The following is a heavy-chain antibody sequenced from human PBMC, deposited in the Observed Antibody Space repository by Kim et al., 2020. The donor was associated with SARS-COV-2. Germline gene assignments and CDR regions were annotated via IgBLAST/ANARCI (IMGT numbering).Heavy chain of an antibody. CDR2: IKSKTDGGTT. D-gene: IGHD3-22*01. J-gene: IGHJ6*02. CDR1: GFTFSNAW. V-gene: IGHV3-15*01. CDR3: TTVEGPYCYDSSGYYRRYYYLGMDV. Sequence: GGSLRLSCAASGFTFSNAWMSWVRQAPGKGLEWVGRIKSKTDGGTTDYAAPVKGRFTISRDDSKNTLYLQMNSLKTEDTAVYYWTTVEGPYCYDSSGYYRRYYYLGMDVSGQGTTCTVSS.